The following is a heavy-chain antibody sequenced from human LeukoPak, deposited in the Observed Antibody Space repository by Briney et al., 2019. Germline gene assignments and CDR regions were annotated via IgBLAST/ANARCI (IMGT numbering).Heavy chain of an antibody. D-gene: IGHD3-16*02. V-gene: IGHV3-74*01. CDR1: GFTFSSYW. Sequence: SGGSLRLSCAASGFTFSSYWMHWVRQAPGKGLVWVSRINSDGSSTSYADSVKGRFTISRDNAKNTLYLQMNSLRAEDTAVCYCARVLGELSDFDYWGQGTLVTVSS. J-gene: IGHJ4*02. CDR3: ARVLGELSDFDY. CDR2: INSDGSST.